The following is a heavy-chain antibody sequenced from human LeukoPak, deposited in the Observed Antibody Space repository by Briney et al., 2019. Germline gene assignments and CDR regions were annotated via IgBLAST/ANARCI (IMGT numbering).Heavy chain of an antibody. CDR2: IYHSGST. V-gene: IGHV4-4*02. CDR3: ARGEFDGGVYFDY. D-gene: IGHD3-16*01. CDR1: GGSISSSHW. J-gene: IGHJ4*02. Sequence: PSETLSLTCAVSGGSISSSHWWSWVRQPPGKGLEWIGEIYHSGSTNYNPSLKSRVTMSVDKSKNQFSLKLSSVTAADTAVYYCARGEFDGGVYFDYWGQGTLVTASS.